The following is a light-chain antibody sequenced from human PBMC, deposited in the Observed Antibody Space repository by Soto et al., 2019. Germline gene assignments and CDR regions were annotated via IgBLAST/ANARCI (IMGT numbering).Light chain of an antibody. Sequence: QSGLTQPASVSGSPGQSITISCTGTSSDVGGYNYVSWYQQHPGKAPKLMIYDVSNRPSGVSNRFSGSKSGNTASLTISGLQAEDEDDYSCSSYTSSFYVFGTGTKDTVL. CDR3: SSYTSSFYV. V-gene: IGLV2-14*01. CDR1: SSDVGGYNY. CDR2: DVS. J-gene: IGLJ1*01.